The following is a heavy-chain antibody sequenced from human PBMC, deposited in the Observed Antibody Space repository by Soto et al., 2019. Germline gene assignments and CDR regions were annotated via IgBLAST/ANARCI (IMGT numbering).Heavy chain of an antibody. CDR3: TRGRSVIANDDFEY. CDR2: MSFDGNSK. Sequence: ESGGGVVQPGTSLGLSCAASGFAISSYSMHWVRQAPGKGLEWVAAMSFDGNSKYFADSVKGRFMISRDTSKNTWSLEMESLGAEDSALYHCTRGRSVIANDDFEYWGQGTQVTVSS. V-gene: IGHV3-30-3*01. J-gene: IGHJ4*02. D-gene: IGHD2-21*01. CDR1: GFAISSYS.